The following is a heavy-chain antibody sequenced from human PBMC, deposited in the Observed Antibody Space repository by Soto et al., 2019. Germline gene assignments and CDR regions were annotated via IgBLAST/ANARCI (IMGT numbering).Heavy chain of an antibody. D-gene: IGHD1-26*01. J-gene: IGHJ6*02. CDR1: GYTFTSYG. V-gene: IGHV1-18*01. CDR2: ISAYNGNT. Sequence: ASVKVSCKASGYTFTSYGISWVRQAPGQGLEWMGWISAYNGNTNYAQKLQGRVTMTTDTSTSTAYMELRSLRSDDTAVYYCAWSEVGPGYYYYFGMDVWGQGTTVTVSS. CDR3: AWSEVGPGYYYYFGMDV.